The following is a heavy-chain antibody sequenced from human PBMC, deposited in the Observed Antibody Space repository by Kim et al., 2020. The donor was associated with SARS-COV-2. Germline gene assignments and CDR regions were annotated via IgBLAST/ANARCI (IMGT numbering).Heavy chain of an antibody. CDR1: GGSFSGYY. Sequence: SETLSLTCAVYGGSFSGYYWSWIRQPPGKGLEWMGEINHSGSTNYNPSLKSRVTIPVDTSKNQFSLKLSSVTAADTAVYYFARGLREWLRLRSVNRYFDLWGRGALVTVSS. CDR3: ARGLREWLRLRSVNRYFDL. J-gene: IGHJ2*01. V-gene: IGHV4-34*01. CDR2: INHSGST. D-gene: IGHD5-12*01.